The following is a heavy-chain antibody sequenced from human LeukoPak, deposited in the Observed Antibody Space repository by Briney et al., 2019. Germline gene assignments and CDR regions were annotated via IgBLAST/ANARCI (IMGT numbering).Heavy chain of an antibody. CDR2: INPNSGGT. Sequence: RASVKVSCKASGYTFTGYYMHWVRQAPGQGLEWMGWINPNSGGTNYAQKFQGRVTMTRDTSISTAYMELSRLRSEDTAVYYCARSVFPYCSGSPYNVDVRQNSYFDFWGQGTLVTVSS. J-gene: IGHJ4*02. CDR3: ARSVFPYCSGSPYNVDVRQNSYFDF. D-gene: IGHD3-10*01. CDR1: GYTFTGYY. V-gene: IGHV1-2*02.